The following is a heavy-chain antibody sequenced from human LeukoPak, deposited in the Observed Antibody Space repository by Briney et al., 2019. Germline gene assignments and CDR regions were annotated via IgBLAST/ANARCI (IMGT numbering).Heavy chain of an antibody. V-gene: IGHV5-51*01. CDR1: GYSFTSYW. CDR3: ARRYYYGSGSYYKNHFDY. D-gene: IGHD3-10*01. J-gene: IGHJ4*02. CDR2: IYPGDSDT. Sequence: GESLKISCMGSGYSFTSYWSGWVRQMPGKGLEWMGIIYPGDSDTRYSPSFQGQVTISADKSISTAYLQWSSLMASDTAMYYCARRYYYGSGSYYKNHFDYWGQGTLVTVSS.